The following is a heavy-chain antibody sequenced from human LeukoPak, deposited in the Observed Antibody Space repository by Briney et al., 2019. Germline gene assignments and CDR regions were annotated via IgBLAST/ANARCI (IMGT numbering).Heavy chain of an antibody. J-gene: IGHJ3*02. Sequence: GGSLRLSCAASGFTFSTYSMNWVRQAPGKGLEWVSGISWNSGSLYYADSVKGRFTISRDNAKNSLFLQMNSLRVEDMALYYCAKDARRDIVVVPAAKYAFDIWGQGTMVTVSS. CDR2: ISWNSGSL. CDR1: GFTFSTYS. D-gene: IGHD2-2*01. CDR3: AKDARRDIVVVPAAKYAFDI. V-gene: IGHV3-9*03.